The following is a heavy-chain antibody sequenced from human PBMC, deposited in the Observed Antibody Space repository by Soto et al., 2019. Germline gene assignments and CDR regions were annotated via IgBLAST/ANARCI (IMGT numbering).Heavy chain of an antibody. J-gene: IGHJ6*02. V-gene: IGHV3-30*18. CDR3: AKDFWLYYYDSSGFLMDV. D-gene: IGHD3-22*01. CDR2: ISYDGSNK. Sequence: LRLSCAASGFTFSSYGMHWVRQAPGKGLEWVAVISYDGSNKYYADSVKGRLTISRDNSKNTLYLQMNSLRAEDTAVYYCAKDFWLYYYDSSGFLMDVWGQGTTVTVSS. CDR1: GFTFSSYG.